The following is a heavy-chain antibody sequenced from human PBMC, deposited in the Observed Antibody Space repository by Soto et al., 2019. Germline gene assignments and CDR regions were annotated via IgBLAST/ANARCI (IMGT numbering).Heavy chain of an antibody. J-gene: IGHJ6*02. CDR2: TFYGSKWYD. D-gene: IGHD6-19*01. V-gene: IGHV6-1*01. Sequence: SQTLSLTCAISGESVSSNSAIWNWIRQSPSRGLEWLGRTFYGSKWYDDYAVSVKSRITINADTSKNQVSLQLNSVTLEDTGVYYCARTYSSGWSYYYGMDVWGQGTTVTVSS. CDR3: ARTYSSGWSYYYGMDV. CDR1: GESVSSNSAI.